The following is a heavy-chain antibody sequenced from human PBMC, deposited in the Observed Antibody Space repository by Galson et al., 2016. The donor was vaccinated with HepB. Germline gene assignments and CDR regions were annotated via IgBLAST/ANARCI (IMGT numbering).Heavy chain of an antibody. D-gene: IGHD3-9*01. Sequence: SLRLSCAASGFNLSVYYMSWIRQAPGKGLEWVSYISSSGNTIYYADSVKGRFTVSRDNAKNSMYLQMNSLRAEDTAVYYCARGTTYYDILTGYQRPVDFWGQGTLVTVSS. CDR3: ARGTTYYDILTGYQRPVDF. J-gene: IGHJ4*02. CDR1: GFNLSVYY. CDR2: ISSSGNTI. V-gene: IGHV3-11*04.